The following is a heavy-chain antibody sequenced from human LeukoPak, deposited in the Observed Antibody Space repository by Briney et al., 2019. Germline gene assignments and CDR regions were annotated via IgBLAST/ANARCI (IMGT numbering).Heavy chain of an antibody. D-gene: IGHD6-13*01. Sequence: PSETLSLTCIVSGGSISSSSYYWGWIRQPPGKGLEWIGSIYYSGSTYYNPSLKSRVTISVDTSKNQFSLKLSSVTAADTAVYYCASSWYSSSWFWSHQDDLSPQNFDYWGQGTLVTVSS. CDR3: ASSWYSSSWFWSHQDDLSPQNFDY. CDR1: GGSISSSSYY. CDR2: IYYSGST. J-gene: IGHJ4*02. V-gene: IGHV4-39*01.